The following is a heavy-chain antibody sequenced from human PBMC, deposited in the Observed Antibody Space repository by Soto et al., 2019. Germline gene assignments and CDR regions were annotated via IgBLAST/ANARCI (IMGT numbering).Heavy chain of an antibody. CDR2: IYSGGST. Sequence: LSLTCAASGFTVSSNYMSWVRQAPGKGLEWVSVIYSGGSTYYADSVKGRFTISRHNSKNTLYLQMNSLRAEDTAVYYCARFSSSIAARPDAFDSWGQGTMVTVSS. D-gene: IGHD6-6*01. J-gene: IGHJ3*02. V-gene: IGHV3-53*04. CDR1: GFTVSSNY. CDR3: ARFSSSIAARPDAFDS.